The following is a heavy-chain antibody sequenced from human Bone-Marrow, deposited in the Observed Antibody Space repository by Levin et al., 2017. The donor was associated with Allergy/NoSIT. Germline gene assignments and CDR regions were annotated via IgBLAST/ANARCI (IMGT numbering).Heavy chain of an antibody. CDR2: INYSGST. CDR1: GGSMSTYY. J-gene: IGHJ4*02. D-gene: IGHD2-2*01. CDR3: ARHTRYCSSTTCYEDFDS. V-gene: IGHV4-59*08. Sequence: PSETLSLTCTLSGGSMSTYYYNWIRQPPGQGLEWIGFINYSGSTKSNPSLKSRVTISVDMSKNQSSLNLTSVTAADTAVYYCARHTRYCSSTTCYEDFDSWGQGALVAVSS.